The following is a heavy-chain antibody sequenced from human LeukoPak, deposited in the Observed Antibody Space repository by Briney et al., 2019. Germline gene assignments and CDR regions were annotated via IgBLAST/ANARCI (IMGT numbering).Heavy chain of an antibody. J-gene: IGHJ4*02. V-gene: IGHV4-39*02. CDR3: ARDGTRTHISLGYFDY. D-gene: IGHD1-14*01. Sequence: PSETLSLTCTVSGGSISSSSYYWGWIRQPPGKGLEWIGSIYYSGSTYYNPSLKSRVTISVDTSKNQFSLKLRSVTAADTAVYYCARDGTRTHISLGYFDYWGQGTLVTVSS. CDR1: GGSISSSSYY. CDR2: IYYSGST.